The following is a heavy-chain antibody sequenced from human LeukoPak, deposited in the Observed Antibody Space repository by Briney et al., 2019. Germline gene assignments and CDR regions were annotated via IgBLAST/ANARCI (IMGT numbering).Heavy chain of an antibody. CDR3: AKDLEDYDFWSGYSTPFDY. D-gene: IGHD3-3*01. Sequence: GGSLRLSCAASGFTFSSYAMSWVRQAPVKGLEWVSAISGSGGSTYYADSVKGRFTISRDNSENTLYLQMNSLRAEDTAVYYCAKDLEDYDFWSGYSTPFDYWGQGTLVTVSS. CDR1: GFTFSSYA. CDR2: ISGSGGST. J-gene: IGHJ4*02. V-gene: IGHV3-23*01.